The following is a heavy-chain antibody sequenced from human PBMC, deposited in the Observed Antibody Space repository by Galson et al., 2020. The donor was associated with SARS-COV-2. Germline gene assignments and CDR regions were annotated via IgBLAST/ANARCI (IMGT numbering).Heavy chain of an antibody. D-gene: IGHD2-15*01. CDR3: AKEVWVGNYYYGMDV. J-gene: IGHJ6*02. Sequence: GESLKISCKGSGYSFTSYWIGWVRQMPGKGLEWMGIIYPGDSDTRYSPSFQGQVTISADRSIRTAYLQWSSLKASDTAMYYCAKEVWVGNYYYGMDVWGQGTTVTVSS. CDR1: GYSFTSYW. V-gene: IGHV5-51*01. CDR2: IYPGDSDT.